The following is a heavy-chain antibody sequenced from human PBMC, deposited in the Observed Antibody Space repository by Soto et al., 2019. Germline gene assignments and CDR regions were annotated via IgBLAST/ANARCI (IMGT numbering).Heavy chain of an antibody. CDR3: ARSALWDGFDP. CDR1: AGSISTINYY. CDR2: ISYSGST. V-gene: IGHV4-31*03. J-gene: IGHJ3*01. Sequence: QVQLQESGPGLVRPSQTLSLTCTVSAGSISTINYYWSWIRQHPEKGLEWIGYISYSGSTFYHSSRMSRFTISLDTSKKQFSLTRTSVTAADTAVYYCARSALWDGFDPWGQGTMVTVSS. D-gene: IGHD3-10*01.